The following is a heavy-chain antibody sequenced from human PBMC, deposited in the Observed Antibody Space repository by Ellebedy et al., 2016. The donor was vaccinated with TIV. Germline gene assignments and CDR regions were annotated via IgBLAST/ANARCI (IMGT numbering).Heavy chain of an antibody. Sequence: GGSLRLSCSSSGFTFSDYGMHWVRQAPGKGLEWVAVIWYDGSDKYYAESVKGRFTISRDNSKNMLYLQMNTLRVEDTAVYYCARQPYSSTSPDGMDVWGQGTMVTVSS. D-gene: IGHD6-19*01. CDR3: ARQPYSSTSPDGMDV. J-gene: IGHJ6*02. CDR2: IWYDGSDK. V-gene: IGHV3-33*08. CDR1: GFTFSDYG.